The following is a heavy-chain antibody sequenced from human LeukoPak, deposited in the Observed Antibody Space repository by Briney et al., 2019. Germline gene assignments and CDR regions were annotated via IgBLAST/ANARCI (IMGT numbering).Heavy chain of an antibody. CDR3: ARGPSGSGYDY. CDR2: IYYSGST. D-gene: IGHD5-12*01. V-gene: IGHV4-39*07. Sequence: SETLSLTCTVSGGSISSSSYYWGWIRQPPGKGLEWIGSIYYSGSTYYNPSLKSRVTISVDTSKNQFSLKLSSVTAADTAVYYCARGPSGSGYDYWGQGTLVTVSS. J-gene: IGHJ4*02. CDR1: GGSISSSSYY.